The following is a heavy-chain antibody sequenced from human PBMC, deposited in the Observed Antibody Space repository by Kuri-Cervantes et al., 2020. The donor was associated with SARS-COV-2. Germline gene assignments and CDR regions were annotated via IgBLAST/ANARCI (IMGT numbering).Heavy chain of an antibody. D-gene: IGHD2-2*02. Sequence: SVKVSCKASGGTFSSYAISWVRQAPGQGLEWMGGIIPIFGTANYAQKFQGRATITTDESTSTAYMELSSLRSEDTAVYYCARGPVVPAAIPLDIGYYYYYMDVWGKGTTVTVSS. CDR3: ARGPVVPAAIPLDIGYYYYYMDV. CDR2: IIPIFGTA. V-gene: IGHV1-69*05. J-gene: IGHJ6*03. CDR1: GGTFSSYA.